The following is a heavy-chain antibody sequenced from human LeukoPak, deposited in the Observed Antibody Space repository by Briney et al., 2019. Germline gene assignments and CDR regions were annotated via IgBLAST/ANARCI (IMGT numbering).Heavy chain of an antibody. CDR1: GFTFSSYS. D-gene: IGHD1-26*01. CDR3: ARGLVGATDY. J-gene: IGHJ4*02. CDR2: ISSSSSYI. Sequence: GGSLRLSCAASGFTFSSYSMNWVRRAPGKGLEWVSSISSSSSYIYYADSVKGRFTISRDNAKNSLYLQMNSLRAEDTAVYYCARGLVGATDYWGQGTLVTVSS. V-gene: IGHV3-21*01.